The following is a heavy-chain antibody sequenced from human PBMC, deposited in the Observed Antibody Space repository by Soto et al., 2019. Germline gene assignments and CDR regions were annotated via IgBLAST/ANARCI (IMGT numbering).Heavy chain of an antibody. J-gene: IGHJ4*02. CDR2: IYYSGST. CDR3: ARHGGRSRTGTGFGY. V-gene: IGHV4-39*01. CDR1: GASISSRSYL. D-gene: IGHD1-1*01. Sequence: PSETLSLSCTVSGASISSRSYLWGWIRQPPGKVLEWIGSIYYSGSTYYNPSLKSRVTISGDTSKNQFSLKLSSVTAADTAGYYCARHGGRSRTGTGFGYWGQGSLVTVS.